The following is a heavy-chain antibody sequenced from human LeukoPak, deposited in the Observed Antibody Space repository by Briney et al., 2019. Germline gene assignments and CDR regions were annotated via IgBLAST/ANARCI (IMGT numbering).Heavy chain of an antibody. J-gene: IGHJ4*02. D-gene: IGHD1-1*01. CDR1: GGSISSYY. CDR3: ARYLGVDNYYFDY. CDR2: ISYSGST. Sequence: SETLSLTCTVSGGSISSYYWSWIRQPPGKGLEWIGYISYSGSTNYNPSLMSRVTISVDTSKNQFSLKLSSVTAADTAVYYCARYLGVDNYYFDYWGQGTLVTVSS. V-gene: IGHV4-59*01.